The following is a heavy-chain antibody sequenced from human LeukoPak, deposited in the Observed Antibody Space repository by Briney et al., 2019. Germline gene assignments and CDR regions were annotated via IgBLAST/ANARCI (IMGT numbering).Heavy chain of an antibody. CDR3: ARVLGVRYGY. Sequence: PSETLSLTCTVSGGSISNYYWSWIRQPPGKGLEWIGEINHSGSTNYNPSLKSRVTISVDTSKNQFSLKLSSVTAADTAVYYCARVLGVRYGYWGQGTLVTVSS. CDR1: GGSISNYY. J-gene: IGHJ4*02. D-gene: IGHD3-9*01. CDR2: INHSGST. V-gene: IGHV4-34*01.